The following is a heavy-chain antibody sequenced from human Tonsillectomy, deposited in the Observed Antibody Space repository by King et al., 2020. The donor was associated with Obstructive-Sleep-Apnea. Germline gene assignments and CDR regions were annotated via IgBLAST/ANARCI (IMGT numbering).Heavy chain of an antibody. CDR1: GGSISSYY. J-gene: IGHJ4*02. D-gene: IGHD5-12*01. CDR2: IYYSGST. V-gene: IGHV4-59*01. CDR3: ARSVDIVGTTPDY. Sequence: QLQESGPGLVKPSETLSLTCTVSGGSISSYYWSWIRQPPGKGLEWIGYIYYSGSTNYNPSLKSRVTISVDTSKNQFSLKLSSVTAADTAVYYCARSVDIVGTTPDYWGQGTRVTVSP.